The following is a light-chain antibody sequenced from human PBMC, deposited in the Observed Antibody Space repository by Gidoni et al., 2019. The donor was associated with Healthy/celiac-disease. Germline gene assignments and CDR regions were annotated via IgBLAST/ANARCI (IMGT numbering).Light chain of an antibody. J-gene: IGKJ4*01. Sequence: DTPRTHSPSSLSASVGDRVTITCQASQDISNYLNWYQQKPGKAPKLLIDDASNLETGVPSRFSGSGSGTDFTFTISSLQPEDIATYYCQQYDNLPLTFGGGTKVEIK. CDR2: DAS. CDR3: QQYDNLPLT. CDR1: QDISNY. V-gene: IGKV1-33*01.